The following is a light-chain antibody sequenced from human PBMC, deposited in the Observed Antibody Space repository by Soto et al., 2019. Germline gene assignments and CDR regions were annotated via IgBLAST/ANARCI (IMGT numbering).Light chain of an antibody. CDR3: HQYGSSPYT. V-gene: IGKV3-20*01. Sequence: EIVLTQSPGTLSLSPGERATLSCRASQSVSSNYLAWYQQKPGQTPRLLIYGASSRATGIPDRFSGSESGTDFTLTISRLEPEDFAVYYCHQYGSSPYTFGQGTRLEIK. J-gene: IGKJ5*01. CDR2: GAS. CDR1: QSVSSNY.